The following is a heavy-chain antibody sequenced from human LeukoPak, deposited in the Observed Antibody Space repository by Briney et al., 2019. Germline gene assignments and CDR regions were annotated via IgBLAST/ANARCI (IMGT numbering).Heavy chain of an antibody. CDR3: ARDLYGSGSHQFDY. CDR1: GFTFSSYS. D-gene: IGHD3-10*01. CDR2: ISSSSSYI. Sequence: GGSLRLSCAASGFTFSSYSMNWVRQAPGKGLEWVSSISSSSSYIHYADSVKGRFTISRDNAKNSLYLQMNSLRAEDTAVYYCARDLYGSGSHQFDYWGQGTLVTVSS. J-gene: IGHJ4*02. V-gene: IGHV3-21*01.